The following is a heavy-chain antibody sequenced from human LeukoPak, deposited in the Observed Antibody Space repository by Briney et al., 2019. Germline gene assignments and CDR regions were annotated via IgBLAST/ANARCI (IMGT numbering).Heavy chain of an antibody. CDR3: VRDGAAAGWDYDY. V-gene: IGHV3-64D*09. D-gene: IGHD6-13*01. CDR1: GFTFSSYA. CDR2: ISSNGGST. J-gene: IGHJ4*02. Sequence: GGSLRLSCSASGFTFSSYAMHWVRQAPGKGLEYISAISSNGGSTYYADSVKGRFTISRDNSKNTLYLQMSSLRAEDTAVYYCVRDGAAAGWDYDYWGQGILVTVSS.